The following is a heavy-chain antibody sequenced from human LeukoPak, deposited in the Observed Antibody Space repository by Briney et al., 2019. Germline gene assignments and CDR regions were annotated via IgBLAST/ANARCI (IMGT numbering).Heavy chain of an antibody. J-gene: IGHJ4*02. CDR3: AKEGYDSSGKGDYFDY. Sequence: GRSLRLSCAASGFTFSSYGMHWVRQAPGKGLEWVAVIWYDGSNKYYADSVKGRLTISRDNSKNTLYLQTNSLRAEDTAVYYCAKEGYDSSGKGDYFDYWGQGTLVTVSS. D-gene: IGHD3-22*01. CDR2: IWYDGSNK. CDR1: GFTFSSYG. V-gene: IGHV3-33*06.